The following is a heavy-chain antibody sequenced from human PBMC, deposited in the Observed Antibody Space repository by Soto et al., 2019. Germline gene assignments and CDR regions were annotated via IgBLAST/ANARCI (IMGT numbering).Heavy chain of an antibody. CDR1: GYTFTSYY. D-gene: IGHD4-17*01. CDR2: INPSGGST. V-gene: IGHV1-46*03. CDR3: TRAPSYGAFDI. Sequence: QVQLVQSGAEAKKPGASVKVSCKASGYTFTSYYIHWVRQAPGQGLEWMGIINPSGGSTTYAQKFQGRVTMTRDTSTSTVYMELSSLRFEDTAVYYCTRAPSYGAFDIWGQGTMVTVSS. J-gene: IGHJ3*02.